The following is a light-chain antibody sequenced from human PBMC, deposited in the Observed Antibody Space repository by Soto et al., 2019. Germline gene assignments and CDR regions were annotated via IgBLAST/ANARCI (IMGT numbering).Light chain of an antibody. J-gene: IGKJ5*01. CDR3: QESDTHLPP. V-gene: IGKV1-5*01. Sequence: DIKINQSPSTMSASVVDRVTITCRASQSIGTWLAWYQHRPGKAPSLLIYDASTLRSGVPSRFSGSGSGTEFTLTIGSLQADDFATYYRQESDTHLPPFCHGRLLEI. CDR2: DAS. CDR1: QSIGTW.